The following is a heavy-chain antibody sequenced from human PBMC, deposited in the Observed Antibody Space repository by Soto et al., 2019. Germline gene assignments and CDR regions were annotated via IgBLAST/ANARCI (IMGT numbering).Heavy chain of an antibody. CDR2: INHSGST. CDR3: SRDVDFGEEDV. CDR1: GGSFSGYY. J-gene: IGHJ6*02. D-gene: IGHD4-17*01. V-gene: IGHV4-34*01. Sequence: SETLSLTCAVYGGSFSGYYWTWIRQPPGTGLEWIGEINHSGSTNYNPSLKSRVTISVDTSKNQFSLKLTSATAADTAVYYCSRDVDFGEEDVWGQGTTVTVSS.